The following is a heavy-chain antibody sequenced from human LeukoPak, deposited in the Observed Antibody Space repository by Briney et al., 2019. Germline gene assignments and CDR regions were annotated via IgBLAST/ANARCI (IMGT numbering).Heavy chain of an antibody. CDR3: ARGRRGTYQLLSARGRAFDY. D-gene: IGHD2-2*01. CDR2: MNPNSGNT. Sequence: ASVKVSCKASGYTFTGYYMHWVRQATGQGLEWMGWMNPNSGNTGYAQKFQGRVTITRNTSISTAYMELSSLRSEDTAVYYCARGRRGTYQLLSARGRAFDYWGQGTLVTVSS. J-gene: IGHJ4*02. CDR1: GYTFTGYY. V-gene: IGHV1-8*03.